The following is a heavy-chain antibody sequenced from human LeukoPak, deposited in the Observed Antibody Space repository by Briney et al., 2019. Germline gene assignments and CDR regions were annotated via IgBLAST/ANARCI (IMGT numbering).Heavy chain of an antibody. Sequence: GESLKISCKGSGYSITSYWSSWVRQMPGKGLEWMGRIDPSDSYTNYSPSFQGHVTISADKSISTAYLQWSSLKASDTAMYYCARLGRAGTYYYGMDVWGQGTTVTVSS. CDR3: ARLGRAGTYYYGMDV. V-gene: IGHV5-10-1*01. J-gene: IGHJ6*02. CDR2: IDPSDSYT. D-gene: IGHD3-10*01. CDR1: GYSITSYW.